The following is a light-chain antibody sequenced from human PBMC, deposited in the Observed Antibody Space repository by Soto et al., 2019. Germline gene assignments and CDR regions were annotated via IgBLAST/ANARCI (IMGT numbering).Light chain of an antibody. V-gene: IGKV1-9*01. CDR1: QGITNY. CDR2: TAS. J-gene: IGKJ1*01. Sequence: DVQLTQSPSFLSASVGDRVTITCRASQGITNYLAWYQQKPGKAPKPLIYTASTLQSGVPSRFSGSGAGAEFTLTISSLQPDDFATYYCQQYHEYWFGQGTKVDI. CDR3: QQYHEYW.